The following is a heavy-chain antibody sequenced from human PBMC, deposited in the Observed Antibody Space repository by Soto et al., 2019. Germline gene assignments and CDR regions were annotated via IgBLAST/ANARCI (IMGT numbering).Heavy chain of an antibody. CDR2: IKGKGGNGAT. V-gene: IGHV3-15*01. Sequence: EVQLVESGGGLVKPGGSTRLSCAASGFTFIYAWMTWVRQAPGKGLEWVARIKGKGGNGATDYAAPVNGRFTISRDDSRNTLYLQMTSLKTEDTAVYYCTAGDGQTDNDFWGQGTLVTVSP. D-gene: IGHD1-1*01. CDR3: TAGDGQTDNDF. J-gene: IGHJ4*02. CDR1: GFTFIYAW.